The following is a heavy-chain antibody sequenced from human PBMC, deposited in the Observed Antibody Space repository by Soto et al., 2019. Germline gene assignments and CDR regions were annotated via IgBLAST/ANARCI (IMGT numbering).Heavy chain of an antibody. CDR2: IYPGDSDT. D-gene: IGHD1-20*01. Sequence: KTLGESLKISCKASGYKFSSYYIDWVRQLPGKGLEWMGIIYPGDSDTRYSPSFQGQVSISADWSNNTAYLQWSSLKASDTAMYFCARIDNWKRAFDIWAQGTMVTVSS. V-gene: IGHV5-51*01. CDR1: GYKFSSYY. J-gene: IGHJ3*02. CDR3: ARIDNWKRAFDI.